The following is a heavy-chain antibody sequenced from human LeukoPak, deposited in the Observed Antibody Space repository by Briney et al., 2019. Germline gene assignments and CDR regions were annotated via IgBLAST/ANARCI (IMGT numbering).Heavy chain of an antibody. D-gene: IGHD4-17*01. CDR2: ISYDATKK. CDR1: GFTFSSYG. Sequence: PGGSLRLSCAASGFTFSSYGMHWVRQAPGKGPEWVALISYDATKKIYAESVKGRFTISRDDSKKTLFLQVNSLRAEDTAVYYCAKGARGDTVTSIVGLNWFDPWGQGTLVTVSS. J-gene: IGHJ5*02. V-gene: IGHV3-33*05. CDR3: AKGARGDTVTSIVGLNWFDP.